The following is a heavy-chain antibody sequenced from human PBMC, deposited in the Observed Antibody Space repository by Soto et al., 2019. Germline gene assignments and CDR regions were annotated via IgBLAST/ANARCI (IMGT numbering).Heavy chain of an antibody. J-gene: IGHJ4*02. Sequence: QVQLQQWGAGLLKPSETLSLTCAVYGGSFSGYYWTWIPQPPGTGLAWIGEINHSGSTNYNPSLKSRVTISVDTSKNQFSLKLTSVTAADTAVYYCARDKITGLFDYWGQGTLVNVSS. CDR3: ARDKITGLFDY. D-gene: IGHD2-8*02. CDR2: INHSGST. CDR1: GGSFSGYY. V-gene: IGHV4-34*01.